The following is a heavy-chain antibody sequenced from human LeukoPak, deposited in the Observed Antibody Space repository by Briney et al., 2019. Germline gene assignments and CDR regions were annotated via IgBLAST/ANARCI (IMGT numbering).Heavy chain of an antibody. Sequence: SETLSLTCTVSGGSVSSGSYYWSWIRQHPGKGLEWIGYIYYSGSTYYNPSLKSRVTISVDTSKNQFSLKLSSVTAADTAVYYCAYNRNFALDNWGQGTLVTVSS. J-gene: IGHJ4*02. CDR1: GGSVSSGSYY. D-gene: IGHD1-14*01. V-gene: IGHV4-31*03. CDR3: AYNRNFALDN. CDR2: IYYSGST.